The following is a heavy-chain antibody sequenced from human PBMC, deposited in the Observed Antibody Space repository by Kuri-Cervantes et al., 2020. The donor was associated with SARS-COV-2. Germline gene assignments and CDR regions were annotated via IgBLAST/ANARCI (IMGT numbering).Heavy chain of an antibody. D-gene: IGHD2-2*01. V-gene: IGHV3-7*01. J-gene: IGHJ2*01. CDR2: IKQDGSEK. Sequence: GESLKISCAASGFTFSSYWMGWVRQAPGKGLEWVANIKQDGSEKYYVDSVKGRFTISRDNAKNSLYLQMNSLRAEDTAVYYCARRFHQYQLPHWYFDLWGRGTLVTVSS. CDR1: GFTFSSYW. CDR3: ARRFHQYQLPHWYFDL.